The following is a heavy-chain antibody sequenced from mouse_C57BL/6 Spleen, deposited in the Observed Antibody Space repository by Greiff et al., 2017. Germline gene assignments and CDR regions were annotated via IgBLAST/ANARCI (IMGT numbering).Heavy chain of an antibody. CDR3: ASYDYDGTSFAY. V-gene: IGHV1-81*01. CDR2: IYPRSGNT. CDR1: GYTFTSYG. Sequence: QVQLQQSGAELARPGASVKLSCKASGYTFTSYGISWVKQRTGQGLEWIGEIYPRSGNTYYNEKFKGKATLTADKSSSTAYMELRSLTSEDSAVYFCASYDYDGTSFAYWGQGTLVTVSA. J-gene: IGHJ3*01. D-gene: IGHD2-4*01.